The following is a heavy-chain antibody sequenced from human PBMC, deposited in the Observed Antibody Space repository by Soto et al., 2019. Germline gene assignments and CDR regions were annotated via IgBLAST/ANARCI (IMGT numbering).Heavy chain of an antibody. Sequence: SETLSLTCTVSGGSFSSGNYYWSWIRQHPGKGLEWIGYIYYSGSTYYNPSLKSRVTISLDTSKNQFSLKLSSVTAADTAVYYCARERGYDILTGPFDYWGQGTLVTVSS. J-gene: IGHJ4*02. V-gene: IGHV4-31*03. CDR3: ARERGYDILTGPFDY. CDR1: GGSFSSGNYY. D-gene: IGHD3-9*01. CDR2: IYYSGST.